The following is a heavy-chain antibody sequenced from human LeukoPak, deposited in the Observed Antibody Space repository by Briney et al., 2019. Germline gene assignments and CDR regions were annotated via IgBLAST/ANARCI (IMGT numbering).Heavy chain of an antibody. D-gene: IGHD3-10*01. CDR2: IKQGGSEK. CDR3: ARTPASIYGSGSYYNPGGEGFDP. J-gene: IGHJ5*02. V-gene: IGHV3-7*01. CDR1: GFTFSSYW. Sequence: GGSLRLSCAASGFTFSSYWMGWVRQAPGKGLEWVANIKQGGSEKYYVDSVKGRFTISRDNAKNSLYLQMNSLRAEDTAVYYGARTPASIYGSGSYYNPGGEGFDPWGQGTLVTVSS.